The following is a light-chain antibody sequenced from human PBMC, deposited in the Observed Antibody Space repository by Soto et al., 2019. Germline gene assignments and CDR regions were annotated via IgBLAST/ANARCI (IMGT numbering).Light chain of an antibody. V-gene: IGLV2-14*02. Sequence: QSALTQPASVSGSPGQSITISCTGTSSDIGSYDLVSWYQQHPGTAPKLIIYEVTKRPSGVSTRFSGSKSGNTASLTISGLQAEDEADYYCSSYTRSSALYVFGTGTKVTVL. CDR2: EVT. CDR3: SSYTRSSALYV. J-gene: IGLJ1*01. CDR1: SSDIGSYDL.